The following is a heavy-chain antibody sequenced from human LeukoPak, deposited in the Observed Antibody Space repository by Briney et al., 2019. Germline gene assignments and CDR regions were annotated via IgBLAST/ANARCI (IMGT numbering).Heavy chain of an antibody. CDR1: GGTFSSYA. CDR3: ARFPLRYDILTGYYRSYFDY. Sequence: SVKVSCKASGGTFSSYAFSWVRQAPGQGLEWMGGIIPIFGTANYAQKFQGRVTITADESTSTAYMELRSLRSDDTAVYYCARFPLRYDILTGYYRSYFDYWGQGTLVTVSS. V-gene: IGHV1-69*13. D-gene: IGHD3-9*01. CDR2: IIPIFGTA. J-gene: IGHJ4*02.